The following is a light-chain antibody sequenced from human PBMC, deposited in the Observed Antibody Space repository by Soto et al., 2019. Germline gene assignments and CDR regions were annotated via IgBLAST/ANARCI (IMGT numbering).Light chain of an antibody. J-gene: IGLJ1*01. CDR2: DVT. CDR1: SSDVGGYNY. CDR3: CSYAARYTFV. V-gene: IGLV2-11*01. Sequence: QSALTQPRSVSGSPGQSVTFSCTGTSSDVGGYNYVSWYQQHPGKAPKLMIYDVTKRPSGVPDRFSGSKSGNTASLTISGLQAEDEADYYCCSYAARYTFVFGTGTKLTVL.